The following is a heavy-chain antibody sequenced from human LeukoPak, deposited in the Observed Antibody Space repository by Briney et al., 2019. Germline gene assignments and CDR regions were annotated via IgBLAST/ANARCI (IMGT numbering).Heavy chain of an antibody. Sequence: SQTLSLTCTVSGGSISCGSYYWSWIRQPAGKGLEWIGRIYTSGSTNYNPSFKSRVTISVDTSKNQFSLKLSSVTAADTAVYYCARAHDYRSAWFDPWGQGTLVAVSS. CDR3: ARAHDYRSAWFDP. D-gene: IGHD4-11*01. J-gene: IGHJ5*02. CDR2: IYTSGST. CDR1: GGSISCGSYY. V-gene: IGHV4-61*02.